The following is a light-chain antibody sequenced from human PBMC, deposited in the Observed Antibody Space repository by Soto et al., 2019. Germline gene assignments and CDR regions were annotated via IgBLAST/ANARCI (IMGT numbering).Light chain of an antibody. CDR1: QSVSSN. J-gene: IGKJ1*01. Sequence: IVMKKSPATLSVYTGERATLSCRASQSVSSNLAWYQQKPGQAPRLLIYDASNRATGIPDRFSGSGSGTDFSLTISSLEPGDLAVYYCQQYGSSPRTFGQGSKVDIK. V-gene: IGKV3-20*01. CDR3: QQYGSSPRT. CDR2: DAS.